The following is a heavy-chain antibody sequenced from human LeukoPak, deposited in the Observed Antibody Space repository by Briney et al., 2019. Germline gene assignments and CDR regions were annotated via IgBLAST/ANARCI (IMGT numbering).Heavy chain of an antibody. CDR3: ARDSPNGDYGSDY. J-gene: IGHJ4*02. CDR2: TYYSGST. D-gene: IGHD4-17*01. CDR1: GGSISSGGYY. Sequence: SETLSLTCTVSGGSISSGGYYWSWIRQHPGKGLEWIGYTYYSGSTYYNPSLKSRVTISVDTSKNQFSLKLSSVTAADTAVYYCARDSPNGDYGSDYWGQGTLVTVSS. V-gene: IGHV4-31*03.